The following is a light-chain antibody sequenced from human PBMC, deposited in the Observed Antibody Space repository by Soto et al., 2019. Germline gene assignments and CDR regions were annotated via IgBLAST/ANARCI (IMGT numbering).Light chain of an antibody. CDR3: QQYGSSLGIT. CDR2: GAS. V-gene: IGKV3-20*01. Sequence: EIVLTQSPGTLFLSPGERATLSCRASQSVSSSYLAWYQQKPGQAPRLLIYGASSRATGIPDRFSGSGSGTDFTLTISRLEPEDFAVYYCQQYGSSLGITFGQGTRLEIK. J-gene: IGKJ5*01. CDR1: QSVSSSY.